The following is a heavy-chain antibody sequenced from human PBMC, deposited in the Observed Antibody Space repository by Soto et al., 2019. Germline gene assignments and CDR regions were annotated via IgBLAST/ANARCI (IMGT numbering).Heavy chain of an antibody. CDR1: GFTVSNNY. Sequence: EVQLVESGGGLIQPGGSLRLSCAASGFTVSNNYMSWVRQAPGKGLEWVSIIYSSGSTYYADSVKGRFTISRDNSKSTLYLQMNSLRVEDTGVYYCAKDLPGSGWAFDRWGQGTVVTVSS. V-gene: IGHV3-53*01. CDR2: IYSSGST. D-gene: IGHD6-19*01. J-gene: IGHJ5*02. CDR3: AKDLPGSGWAFDR.